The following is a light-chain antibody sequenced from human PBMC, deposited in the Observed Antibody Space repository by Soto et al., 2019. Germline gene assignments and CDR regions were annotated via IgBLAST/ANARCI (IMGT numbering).Light chain of an antibody. Sequence: QAVVTQPTSVSGTPGQRVTISCSGSSSNIGSNYVFWYQQLPGTAPKLLIYRNSQRPSGVPDRFSGSKSGTSASLAISGLRSEDEADYYCAGWEDSLNGVGFGGGTKLTVL. CDR1: SSNIGSNY. CDR2: RNS. J-gene: IGLJ2*01. CDR3: AGWEDSLNGVG. V-gene: IGLV1-47*01.